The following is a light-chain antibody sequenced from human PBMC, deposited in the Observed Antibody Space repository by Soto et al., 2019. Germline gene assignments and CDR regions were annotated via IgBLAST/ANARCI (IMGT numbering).Light chain of an antibody. J-gene: IGKJ5*01. CDR3: QHGSDWPPFT. V-gene: IGKV3-11*01. CDR2: DAS. Sequence: DIGVKQCRASLSLSTGERATLSCRASQSVNSNLAWYQHKPGQAPRLLIYDASNRATGIPARFSGSGSGTDFTLTVSSLEPEDFAVYYCQHGSDWPPFTFGQGTRLEIK. CDR1: QSVNSN.